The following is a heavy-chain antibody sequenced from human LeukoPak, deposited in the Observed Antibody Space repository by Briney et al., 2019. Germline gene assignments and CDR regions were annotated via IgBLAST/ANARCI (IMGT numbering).Heavy chain of an antibody. D-gene: IGHD6-13*01. CDR2: ISYDGSNK. Sequence: GGSLRLSCSASGFTFSSYGMHWVRQAPGKGLEWVAVISYDGSNKYYADSVKGRFTISGDNSKNTLYLQMNSLRAEDTAVYCCAKGSGIAAAGRFDYWGQGTLVTVSS. CDR3: AKGSGIAAAGRFDY. J-gene: IGHJ4*02. CDR1: GFTFSSYG. V-gene: IGHV3-30*18.